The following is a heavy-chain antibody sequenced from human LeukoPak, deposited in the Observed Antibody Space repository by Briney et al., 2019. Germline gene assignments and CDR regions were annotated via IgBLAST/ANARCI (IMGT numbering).Heavy chain of an antibody. CDR2: IYTSGST. CDR3: ARRKRDYDSDWFDP. D-gene: IGHD3-22*01. V-gene: IGHV4-4*09. J-gene: IGHJ5*02. CDR1: GGSISSYY. Sequence: SETLSLTCTVSGGSISSYYWSSIRQPPGKGLEWIGYIYTSGSTNYNPSLKSRVTISVDTSKNQFSLKLSSVTAADTAVYYCARRKRDYDSDWFDPWGQGTLVTVSS.